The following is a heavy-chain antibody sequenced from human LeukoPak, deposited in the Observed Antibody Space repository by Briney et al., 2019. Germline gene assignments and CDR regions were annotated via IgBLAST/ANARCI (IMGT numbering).Heavy chain of an antibody. Sequence: SETLSLTCTVSGGSISSYYWSWIRQPPGKGLEWIGYIYYSGSTNYNPSLKSRITISVDTSKNQFSLKLSSVTAADTAVYYCARDAVADNSYYYGMDVWGQGTTVTDSS. J-gene: IGHJ6*02. D-gene: IGHD6-19*01. CDR3: ARDAVADNSYYYGMDV. V-gene: IGHV4-59*01. CDR2: IYYSGST. CDR1: GGSISSYY.